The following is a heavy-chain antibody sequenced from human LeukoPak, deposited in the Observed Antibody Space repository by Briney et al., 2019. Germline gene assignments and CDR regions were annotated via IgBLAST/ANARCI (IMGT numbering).Heavy chain of an antibody. CDR3: ARGKLGFDAFDI. CDR1: GGSISSSSYY. J-gene: IGHJ3*02. Sequence: PSETLSLTCTVSGGSISSSSYYWGWIRQPPGKGLEWIGSIYYSGSTYYNPSLKSRVTISVDTPKNQFSLKLSSVTAADTAVYYCARGKLGFDAFDIWGQGTMVTVSS. D-gene: IGHD7-27*01. V-gene: IGHV4-39*01. CDR2: IYYSGST.